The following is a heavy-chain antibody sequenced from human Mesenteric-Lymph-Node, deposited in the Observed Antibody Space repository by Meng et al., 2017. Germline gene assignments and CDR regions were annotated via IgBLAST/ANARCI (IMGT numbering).Heavy chain of an antibody. D-gene: IGHD1-26*01. V-gene: IGHV4-4*07. CDR2: IYTSGST. CDR3: ARVKWELLRWDYYGMDV. J-gene: IGHJ6*02. CDR1: GGSISSYY. Sequence: SETLSLTCTVSGGSISSYYWSWIRQPAGKGLEWIGRIYTSGSTNYNPSLKSRVTISVDTSKNQFSLKLSSVTAADTAVYYCARVKWELLRWDYYGMDVWGQGTTVTVSS.